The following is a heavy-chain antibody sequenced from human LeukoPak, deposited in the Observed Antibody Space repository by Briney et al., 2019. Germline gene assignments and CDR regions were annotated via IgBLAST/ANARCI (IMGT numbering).Heavy chain of an antibody. V-gene: IGHV4-31*03. J-gene: IGHJ3*02. CDR1: GGSISSGWYY. CDR2: LYFSGGS. CDR3: ARDVDI. Sequence: SQTLSLTCTVPGGSISSGWYYWSWIRQLPGKGLEWIGYLYFSGGSYYNPSLKSRVTISVDTSKNQFSLKLSSVTAADTAVYYCARDVDIWGEGTVGTVSS.